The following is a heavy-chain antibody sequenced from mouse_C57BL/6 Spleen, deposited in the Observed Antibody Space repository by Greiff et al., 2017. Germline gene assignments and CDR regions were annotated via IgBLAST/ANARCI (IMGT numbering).Heavy chain of an antibody. CDR1: GYTFTSYG. CDR2: IYPRSGNT. D-gene: IGHD1-1*01. Sequence: VQLVESGAELARPGASVKLSCKASGYTFTSYGISWVKQRTGQGLEWIGEIYPRSGNTYSNEKFKGKGTLTADKSSSTAYMELRSLTSEDSAVYFCARSRASTTVVAFDYWGQGTTLTVSS. J-gene: IGHJ2*01. CDR3: ARSRASTTVVAFDY. V-gene: IGHV1-81*01.